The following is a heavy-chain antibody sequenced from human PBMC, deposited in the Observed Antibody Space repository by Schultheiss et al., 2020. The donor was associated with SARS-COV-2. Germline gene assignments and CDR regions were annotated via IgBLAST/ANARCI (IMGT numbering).Heavy chain of an antibody. V-gene: IGHV1-18*01. CDR1: GGTFSSYA. Sequence: ASVKVSCKASGGTFSSYAISWVRQAPGQGLEWMGGIIPNSGNTGYAQKLQGRVTMTTDTSTSTAYMELRSLRSDDTAVYYCARERIPQRRPYYYYYMDVWGKGTTVTVSS. CDR2: IIPNSGNT. J-gene: IGHJ6*03. D-gene: IGHD6-25*01. CDR3: ARERIPQRRPYYYYYMDV.